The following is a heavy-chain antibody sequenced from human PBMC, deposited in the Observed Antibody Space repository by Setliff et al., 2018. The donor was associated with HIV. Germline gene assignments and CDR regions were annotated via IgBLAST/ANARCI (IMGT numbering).Heavy chain of an antibody. J-gene: IGHJ4*02. Sequence: SETLSLTCLVSGDSIRITNYYWGWVRQSPGKGLEWFGSVFYTGTTYYNPSLLSRLTISVDTSKNQFSLKLYSVTAADTAVYYCARHGDYNFWSGYYFDFWGQGTLVTVSS. V-gene: IGHV4-39*01. CDR1: GDSIRITNYY. CDR2: VFYTGTT. CDR3: ARHGDYNFWSGYYFDF. D-gene: IGHD3-3*01.